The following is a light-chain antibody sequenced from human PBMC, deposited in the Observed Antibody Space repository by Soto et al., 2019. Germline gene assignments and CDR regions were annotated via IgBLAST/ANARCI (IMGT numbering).Light chain of an antibody. CDR2: GSS. Sequence: TQSPSSLSASVGDRVTITCQASQDISNYLNWYQQKPGQAPRLLIFGSSDRATGIPDRFSGSGSGTDFTLTISRLEPEDFAVYYCQQYGSSPPYTFGQGTKLEIK. CDR1: QDISNY. J-gene: IGKJ2*01. CDR3: QQYGSSPPYT. V-gene: IGKV3-20*01.